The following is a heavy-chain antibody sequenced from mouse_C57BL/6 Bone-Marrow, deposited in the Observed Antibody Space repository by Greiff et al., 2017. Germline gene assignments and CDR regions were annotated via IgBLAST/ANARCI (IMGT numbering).Heavy chain of an antibody. CDR3: TYSNYPWFAY. D-gene: IGHD2-5*01. CDR1: GFNFKDYY. CDR2: IDPEDGAT. Sequence: VHVKQSGAELVRPGASVKLSCTASGFNFKDYYMHWVKQRPEQGLEWIGRIDPEDGATEYAPKFQGKATMTADTSSNTAYLQLSSLTSEDTAVXYCTYSNYPWFAYWGQGTLVTVSA. V-gene: IGHV14-1*01. J-gene: IGHJ3*01.